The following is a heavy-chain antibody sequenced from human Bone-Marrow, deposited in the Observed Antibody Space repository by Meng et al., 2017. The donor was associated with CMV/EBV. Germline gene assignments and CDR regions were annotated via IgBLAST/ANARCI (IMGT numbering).Heavy chain of an antibody. CDR2: IRYDGSNK. Sequence: GESLKISCAASGFTFSSYGMHWVRQAPGKGLEWVAFIRYDGSNKYYADSVKGRSTISRDNSKNTLYLQMNSLRAEDTAVYYCAKDSSSWYDPYYYYGMDVWGQGTTVTVSS. CDR1: GFTFSSYG. J-gene: IGHJ6*02. D-gene: IGHD6-13*01. V-gene: IGHV3-30*02. CDR3: AKDSSSWYDPYYYYGMDV.